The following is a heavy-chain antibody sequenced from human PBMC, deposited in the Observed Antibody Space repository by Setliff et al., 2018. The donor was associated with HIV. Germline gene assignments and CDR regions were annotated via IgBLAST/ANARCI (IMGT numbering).Heavy chain of an antibody. CDR2: LSGAGGST. CDR3: AKAVGLQWFGGYFDH. J-gene: IGHJ4*02. D-gene: IGHD3-10*01. Sequence: GESLKISCAASGFTFSTYAMSWVRQAPGKGLEWVSALSGAGGSTYYADSVKGRFTISRDNYKNTLYLQMISLRAEDTAVYYCAKAVGLQWFGGYFDHWGQGTPVTVSS. V-gene: IGHV3-23*01. CDR1: GFTFSTYA.